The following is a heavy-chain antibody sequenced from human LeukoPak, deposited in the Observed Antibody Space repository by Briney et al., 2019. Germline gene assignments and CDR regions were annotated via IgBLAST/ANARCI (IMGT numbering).Heavy chain of an antibody. J-gene: IGHJ6*03. CDR1: GGSFSGYY. CDR3: ARKGEGTRLYYYYYVDV. D-gene: IGHD2-2*01. CDR2: INHSGST. V-gene: IGHV4-34*01. Sequence: SETLSLTCAVYGGSFSGYYWSWIRQPPGKGLEWIGEINHSGSTNYNPSLKSRVTISVDTSKNQFSLKLSSVTAADTAVYYCARKGEGTRLYYYYYVDVWGKGTTVTVSS.